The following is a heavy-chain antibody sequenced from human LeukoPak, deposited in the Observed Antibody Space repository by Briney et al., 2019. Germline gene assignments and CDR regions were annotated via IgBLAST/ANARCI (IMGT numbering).Heavy chain of an antibody. CDR3: ARGGYYDSSGQGFDP. Sequence: LRLSCAASGFTFSSYAMSWIRQPPGKGLEWIGEINHSGSTNYNPSLKSRVTISVDTSKNQFSLKLSSVTAADTAAYYCARGGYYDSSGQGFDPWGQGTLVTVSS. J-gene: IGHJ5*02. V-gene: IGHV4-34*01. CDR1: GFTFSSYA. CDR2: INHSGST. D-gene: IGHD3-22*01.